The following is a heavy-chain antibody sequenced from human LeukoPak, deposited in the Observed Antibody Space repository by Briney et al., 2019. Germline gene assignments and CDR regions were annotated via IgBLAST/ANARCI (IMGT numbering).Heavy chain of an antibody. CDR3: AREEDIVVVPAALYYYYMDV. CDR1: GGSISSGSYY. V-gene: IGHV4-61*02. D-gene: IGHD2-2*01. CDR2: IYTSGST. J-gene: IGHJ6*03. Sequence: PSQTLSLTCTVSGGSISSGSYYWSWIRQPAGKGLEWIGRIYTSGSTNYNPSLKSRVTISVDTSKNQFSLKLSSVTAADTAVYYCAREEDIVVVPAALYYYYMDVWGKGNTVTVSS.